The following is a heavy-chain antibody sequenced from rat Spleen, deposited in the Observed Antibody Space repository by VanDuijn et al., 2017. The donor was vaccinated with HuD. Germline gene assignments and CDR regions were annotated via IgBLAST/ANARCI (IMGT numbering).Heavy chain of an antibody. D-gene: IGHD1-1*01. J-gene: IGHJ3*01. CDR2: ISSSSGT. Sequence: VQLVESGGGLVQPGKSLKLSCSASGFTFSSYDMHWIRQAPGKGLDWVAYISSSSGTVYADAVKERFTISRDNAKNTLYLQLNSLKSEDTAIYYCARDYYSGGTWFAYWGQGTLVTVSS. V-gene: IGHV5-62*01. CDR1: GFTFSSYD. CDR3: ARDYYSGGTWFAY.